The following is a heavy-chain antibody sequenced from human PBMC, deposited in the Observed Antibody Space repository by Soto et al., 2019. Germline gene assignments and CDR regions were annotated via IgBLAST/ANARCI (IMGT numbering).Heavy chain of an antibody. J-gene: IGHJ4*03. D-gene: IGHD4-17*01. Sequence: QVQLQESGPGLVKPSQTLSLTCSVSGDSIRGGGHYWNWIRQFPGKGLEWIGYVYHSGSTHYKPSLRGRLTMSIDTSKNQFSLRLFSVTAADTALYYCARDTGLAPTVWRYWGHGTQVTVSS. CDR1: GDSIRGGGHY. CDR3: ARDTGLAPTVWRY. CDR2: VYHSGST. V-gene: IGHV4-31*03.